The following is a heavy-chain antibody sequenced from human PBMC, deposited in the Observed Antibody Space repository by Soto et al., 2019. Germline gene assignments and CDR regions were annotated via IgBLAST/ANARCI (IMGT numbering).Heavy chain of an antibody. V-gene: IGHV4-31*03. CDR1: GGSISSGGYY. CDR2: IYYSGST. J-gene: IGHJ4*02. Sequence: PSETLSLTCTVSGGSISSGGYYWSWIRQHPGKGLEWIGYIYYSGSTYYNPSLKSRVTISVDTSKNQFSLKLSSVTAADTAVYYCASSTDFWSGSPHPGYYFDYWGQGTLVTVSS. CDR3: ASSTDFWSGSPHPGYYFDY. D-gene: IGHD3-3*01.